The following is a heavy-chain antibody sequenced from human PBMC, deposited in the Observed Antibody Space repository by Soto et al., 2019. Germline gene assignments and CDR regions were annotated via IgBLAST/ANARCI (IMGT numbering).Heavy chain of an antibody. J-gene: IGHJ4*02. Sequence: EVQLVESGGGLVQPGGSLKLSCAASGFIFSDSALHWVRQASGKGLEWVGRIRRKANNYATTYAASVEGRFAISRDDSKNTAYAQMNRLKTEDTAIYYCTRGIEVWSGYPRYYLDYWGQGTLVTVSS. CDR2: IRRKANNYAT. CDR3: TRGIEVWSGYPRYYLDY. D-gene: IGHD3-3*01. V-gene: IGHV3-73*02. CDR1: GFIFSDSA.